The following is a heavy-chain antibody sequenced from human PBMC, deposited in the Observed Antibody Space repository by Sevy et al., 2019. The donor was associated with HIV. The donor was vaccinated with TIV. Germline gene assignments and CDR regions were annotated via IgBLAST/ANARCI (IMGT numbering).Heavy chain of an antibody. D-gene: IGHD3-22*01. CDR3: ARVGYYDSSGYYFDY. CDR2: ISSSSSYT. CDR1: GFTFSDYY. Sequence: GGSLRLSCAASGFTFSDYYMSWNRQAPGKGLEWVSYISSSSSYTNYAYSVKGRFTISRDNAKNSLYLQMNSLRAEDTAVYYCARVGYYDSSGYYFDYWGQGTLVTISS. J-gene: IGHJ4*02. V-gene: IGHV3-11*06.